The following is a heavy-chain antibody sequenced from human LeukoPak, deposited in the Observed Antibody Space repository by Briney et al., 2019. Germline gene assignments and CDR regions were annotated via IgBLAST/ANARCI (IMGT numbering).Heavy chain of an antibody. Sequence: GGSLRLSCAAPEFTFSSYAMHWVRQAPGKGLEWVAFIRYDGSTKYYTDSVKGRFIISRDNSKNTLHLQMNSLRLEDTAVYYCAKDKEYFGTGTYHFFDTWGQGTRVTVSS. CDR3: AKDKEYFGTGTYHFFDT. CDR2: IRYDGSTK. CDR1: EFTFSSYA. D-gene: IGHD3-10*01. V-gene: IGHV3-30*02. J-gene: IGHJ4*02.